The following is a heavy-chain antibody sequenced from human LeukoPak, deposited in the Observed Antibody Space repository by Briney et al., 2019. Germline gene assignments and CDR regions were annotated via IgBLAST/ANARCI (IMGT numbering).Heavy chain of an antibody. CDR1: VYTFTSSD. CDR2: INTNSGRT. D-gene: IGHD6-13*01. V-gene: IGHV1-8*01. Sequence: GSVKDSCKAPVYTFTSSDSKGVRQTAGQGREWMGWINTNSGRTGYAQECQGRVTMTANTSISSAYMELSSLRFDDTAVYYCARGRSSLAVAGTYDYWGEGSLMSASS. CDR3: ARGRSSLAVAGTYDY. J-gene: IGHJ4*02.